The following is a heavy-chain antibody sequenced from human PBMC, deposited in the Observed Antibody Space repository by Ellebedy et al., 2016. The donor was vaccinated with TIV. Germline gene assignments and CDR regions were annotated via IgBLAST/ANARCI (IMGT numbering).Heavy chain of an antibody. CDR3: ARGGASSRYLNS. V-gene: IGHV4-39*07. Sequence: SETLSLTCTVSGGSISSSSYYWVWIRQPPGKGLEWIGSIYYSGSTYYNPSLKRRVTISVDTSKNQFSLKLRSVTAADTAVYYCARGGASSRYLNSWGQGTLVTVSS. D-gene: IGHD6-6*01. J-gene: IGHJ1*01. CDR2: IYYSGST. CDR1: GGSISSSSYY.